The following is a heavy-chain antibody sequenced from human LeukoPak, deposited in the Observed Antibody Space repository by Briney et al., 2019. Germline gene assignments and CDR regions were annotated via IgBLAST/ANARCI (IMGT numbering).Heavy chain of an antibody. D-gene: IGHD3-16*01. CDR1: GNSISKFA. V-gene: IGHV1-69*01. CDR3: TTRSCGAGACSSSFYYYYGLHF. CDR2: IIPHFGTA. J-gene: IGHJ4*03. Sequence: SVKVSCKASGNSISKFAVSWVRQAPGQGLEWMGGIIPHFGTADYPQKFQGRVTITADESTSTTYMELSSLKSEDTATYYCTTRSCGAGACSSSFYYYYGLHFWGQGTPVFVSS.